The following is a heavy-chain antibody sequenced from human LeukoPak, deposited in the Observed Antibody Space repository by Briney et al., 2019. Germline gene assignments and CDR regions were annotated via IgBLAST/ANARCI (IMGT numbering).Heavy chain of an antibody. CDR3: AAGDTFDI. V-gene: IGHV3-7*01. J-gene: IGHJ3*02. CDR2: IKQDGNVK. Sequence: GGSLRLSCVGSRFSLSSYWMSWVRQAPGKGLEWVANIKQDGNVKQYVDSVKGRFTIPRDNAKNSVYVEMNDLRVEDTAVYYCAAGDTFDIWGQGTLVTVSS. D-gene: IGHD3-16*01. CDR1: RFSLSSYW.